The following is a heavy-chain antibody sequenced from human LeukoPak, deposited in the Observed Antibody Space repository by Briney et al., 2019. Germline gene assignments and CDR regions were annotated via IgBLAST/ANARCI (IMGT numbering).Heavy chain of an antibody. Sequence: SETLSLTCGVDGGSFSGYDWSWIRQPPGKGLEWIGKINHSGSTNYNPSLKSRVTISLDKSKNQFSLKLTSVTAADTAVYYCARGRGLFGSGYYYVEDYFDYWGQGTLVTVSS. CDR3: ARGRGLFGSGYYYVEDYFDY. J-gene: IGHJ4*02. V-gene: IGHV4-34*01. D-gene: IGHD3-22*01. CDR2: INHSGST. CDR1: GGSFSGYD.